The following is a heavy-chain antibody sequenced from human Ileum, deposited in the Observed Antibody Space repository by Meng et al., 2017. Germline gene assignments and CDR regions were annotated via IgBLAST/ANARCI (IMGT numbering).Heavy chain of an antibody. D-gene: IGHD6-19*01. CDR1: VGTFSNYA. CDR3: GRPYLPWAGHYAMDV. Sequence: SVTVSCKASVGTFSNYALSWVRQGPGQGLEWMGGVIPMLGQANYAQRFQGRLTITADGSTSTAYMELNGLTSADTAIYWCGRPYLPWAGHYAMDVWGQGTTVTVSS. V-gene: IGHV1-69*10. CDR2: VIPMLGQA. J-gene: IGHJ6*02.